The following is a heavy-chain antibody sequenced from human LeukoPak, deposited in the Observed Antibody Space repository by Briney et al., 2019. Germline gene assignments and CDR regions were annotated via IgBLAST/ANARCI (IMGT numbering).Heavy chain of an antibody. Sequence: ASVKVSCKASGYTFTSYGISWVRQAPGQGLEWMGWISAYNGNTNYAQKLQGRVTMTTDTSTSTAYMELRSLRSDDTAVYYCARDLEPYYYDSSGDGYWGQGTLVTVSS. CDR2: ISAYNGNT. CDR3: ARDLEPYYYDSSGDGY. CDR1: GYTFTSYG. J-gene: IGHJ4*02. D-gene: IGHD3-22*01. V-gene: IGHV1-18*01.